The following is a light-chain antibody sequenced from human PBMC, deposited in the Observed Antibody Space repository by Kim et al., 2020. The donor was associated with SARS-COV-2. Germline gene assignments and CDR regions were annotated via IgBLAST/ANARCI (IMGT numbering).Light chain of an antibody. Sequence: SSELTQDPAVSVALGQTVRITCQGDSLRTYYATWYQQKPGQAPVLLIYGKNYRPSGIPDRFSCSISGDTASLTITDTQAGDEADYYFDSRDSSGYHRKFG. CDR2: GKN. J-gene: IGLJ2*01. CDR3: DSRDSSGYHRK. V-gene: IGLV3-19*01. CDR1: SLRTYY.